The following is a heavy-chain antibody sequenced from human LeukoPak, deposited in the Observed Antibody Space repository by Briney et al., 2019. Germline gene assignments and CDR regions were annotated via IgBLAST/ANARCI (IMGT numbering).Heavy chain of an antibody. CDR3: ARGAYYDDTTEEEVY. CDR1: GFTFSNAW. J-gene: IGHJ4*02. D-gene: IGHD3-16*01. Sequence: GGSLRLSCAASGFTFSNAWMSWVRQAPGKGLEWVAGISYDANRKYHSASVRGRFTISRDNSENTLYLQMNSLRTEDTAVYYCARGAYYDDTTEEEVYWGQGTLVTVSP. V-gene: IGHV3-30-3*01. CDR2: ISYDANRK.